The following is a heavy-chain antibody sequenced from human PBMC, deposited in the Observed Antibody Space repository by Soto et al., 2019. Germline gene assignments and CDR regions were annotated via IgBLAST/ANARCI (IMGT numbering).Heavy chain of an antibody. V-gene: IGHV1-2*04. CDR1: GYTFTSYG. D-gene: IGHD3-3*01. Sequence: ASVKVSCKASGYTFTSYGISWVRQAPGQGLEWMGWINPNSGGTNYAQKFQGWVTMTRDTSISTAYMELSRLRSDDTAVYYCARGIEYDFWSGYYALAYYYGMDVWGQ. J-gene: IGHJ6*02. CDR2: INPNSGGT. CDR3: ARGIEYDFWSGYYALAYYYGMDV.